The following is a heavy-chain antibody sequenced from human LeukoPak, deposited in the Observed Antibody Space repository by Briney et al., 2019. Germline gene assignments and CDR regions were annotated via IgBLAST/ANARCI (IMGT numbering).Heavy chain of an antibody. V-gene: IGHV3-30*02. CDR3: AGGPYYYDSSGYYYLFDY. D-gene: IGHD3-22*01. CDR2: IRFHGSNK. J-gene: IGHJ4*02. CDR1: RFTFNNYG. Sequence: GGSLRLSCAASRFTFNNYGMHWVRQAPGKGLEWVAFIRFHGSNKYYADSVKGRFTISRDNAKNTLYLQMNSLRAEDTAVYYCAGGPYYYDSSGYYYLFDYWGQGTLVTVSS.